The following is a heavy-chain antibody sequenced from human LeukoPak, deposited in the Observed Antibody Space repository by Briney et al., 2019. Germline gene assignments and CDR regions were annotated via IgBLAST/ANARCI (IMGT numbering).Heavy chain of an antibody. Sequence: PGRSLRLSCAASGFTFSSYGMHWVRQAPGKGLEWVAVISYDGSNKYYTNSVKGRFTISRDNSKNTLFLQMNTLRVEDTAVYYCARVGASSGYQDRWATVGYWGQGTLVIVPS. D-gene: IGHD3-22*01. CDR1: GFTFSSYG. CDR2: ISYDGSNK. CDR3: ARVGASSGYQDRWATVGY. J-gene: IGHJ4*02. V-gene: IGHV3-30*03.